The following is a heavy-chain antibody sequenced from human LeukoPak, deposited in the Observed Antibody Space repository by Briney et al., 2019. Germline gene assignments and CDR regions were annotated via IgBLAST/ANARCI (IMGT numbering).Heavy chain of an antibody. CDR3: ARVTYSNYWADY. CDR2: IFNSGSA. CDR1: GGSISSYY. D-gene: IGHD1-7*01. V-gene: IGHV4-59*01. Sequence: SETLSLTCTVSGGSISSYYWSWIRQPPGKGLEWIGYIFNSGSANYNPSLESRVTISVDTSKNQISLKLSAVTAADTAIYYCARVTYSNYWADYWGRGTLVTVSS. J-gene: IGHJ4*02.